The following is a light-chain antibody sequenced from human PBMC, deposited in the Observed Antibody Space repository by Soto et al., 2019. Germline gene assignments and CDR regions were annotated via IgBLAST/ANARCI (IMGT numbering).Light chain of an antibody. J-gene: IGLJ1*01. CDR2: YDS. V-gene: IGLV3-21*04. CDR1: NIGSKS. CDR3: QVWDSSSVHHYV. Sequence: SYELTQPPSVSVAPGKTARITWGGNNIGSKSVHWYQQKPGQAPVLVIYYDSDRPSGIPERFSGSNSGNTATLTISRVEAGDEAAYYCQVWDSSSVHHYVSGTVTKLTVL.